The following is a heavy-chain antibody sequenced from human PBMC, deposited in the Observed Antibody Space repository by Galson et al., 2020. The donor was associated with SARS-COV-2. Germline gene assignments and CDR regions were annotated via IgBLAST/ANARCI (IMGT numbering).Heavy chain of an antibody. J-gene: IGHJ6*03. V-gene: IGHV4-39*07. D-gene: IGHD2-2*01. CDR2: IYYSGNT. CDR1: GASISSSKYY. Sequence: SETLSLTCTVSGASISSSKYYWGWIRQPPGKGLEWIGTIYYSGNTYYNPSLSSRVTISVDTSKNQFSLKVRSLTAADTAIYYCARVPAAWDYYYMEVWGKGTTVTVS. CDR3: ARVPAAWDYYYMEV.